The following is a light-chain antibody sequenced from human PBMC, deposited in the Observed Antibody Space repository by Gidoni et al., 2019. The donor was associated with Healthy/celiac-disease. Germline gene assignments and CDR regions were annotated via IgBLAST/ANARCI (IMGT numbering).Light chain of an antibody. Sequence: EIVMTQSPATLSVSTGERATLSCRASQSVSSNLAWYQQKHGQAPRLLIYGASTRATGIPASFSGRVSGTEFTLTISSLQSEDFAVYYCQQYNNWPPTWTFGQGTKVEIK. CDR1: QSVSSN. V-gene: IGKV3-15*01. CDR3: QQYNNWPPTWT. CDR2: GAS. J-gene: IGKJ1*01.